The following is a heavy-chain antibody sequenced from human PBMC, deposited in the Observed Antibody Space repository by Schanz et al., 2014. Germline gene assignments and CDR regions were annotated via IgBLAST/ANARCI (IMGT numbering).Heavy chain of an antibody. CDR3: ARGGPAYYFDD. Sequence: EVQLLESGGGLVQPGGSLRLSCAASGFSFGTYAMSWVRQAPGKGLLWVSGFDAHDGRAYYADSAKGRFTISRDNAKSSLYLQMNSLRAEDTAVYYCARGGPAYYFDDWGQGTLVTVSS. J-gene: IGHJ4*02. CDR2: FDAHDGRA. CDR1: GFSFGTYA. V-gene: IGHV3-23*01.